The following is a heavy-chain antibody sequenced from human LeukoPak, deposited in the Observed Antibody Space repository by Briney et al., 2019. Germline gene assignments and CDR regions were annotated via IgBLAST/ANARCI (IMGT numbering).Heavy chain of an antibody. Sequence: PGRSLRLSCAASGFTFSHYGMHWVRQAPGEGLEWVAVIWYDGSSKYYADSVKGRFTISRDNSKKTLHLQMNSLRAEDTAVYYCARPYYSSAYYGDSFDVWGQGTMVTVSS. D-gene: IGHD3-22*01. CDR2: IWYDGSSK. CDR3: ARPYYSSAYYGDSFDV. V-gene: IGHV3-33*01. J-gene: IGHJ3*01. CDR1: GFTFSHYG.